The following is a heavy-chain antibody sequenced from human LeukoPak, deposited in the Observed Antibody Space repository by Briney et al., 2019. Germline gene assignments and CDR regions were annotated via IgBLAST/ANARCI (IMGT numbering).Heavy chain of an antibody. Sequence: PGGSLRLSCVASGFTFSSYSMNWVRQAPGKGLEWVSSISSSSSYIYYADSVKGRFTISRDNAKNSLYLQMNSLRAEDTAVYYCARDYSSPGNFDYWGQGTLVTVSS. CDR1: GFTFSSYS. CDR3: ARDYSSPGNFDY. CDR2: ISSSSSYI. J-gene: IGHJ4*02. D-gene: IGHD6-13*01. V-gene: IGHV3-21*01.